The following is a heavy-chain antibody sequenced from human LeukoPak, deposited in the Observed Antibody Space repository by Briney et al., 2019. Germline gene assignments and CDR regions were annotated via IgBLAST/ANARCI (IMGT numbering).Heavy chain of an antibody. J-gene: IGHJ3*02. Sequence: GGSLRLSCAASGFTFSSYSMNWVRQAPGKGLEWVSSISSSSSYIYYADSVKGRFTISRDNSKNTLYLQMNSLRAEDTAVYYCAKDRSRNELLDAFDIWGQGTMVTVSS. CDR2: ISSSSSYI. CDR1: GFTFSSYS. D-gene: IGHD1-26*01. CDR3: AKDRSRNELLDAFDI. V-gene: IGHV3-21*04.